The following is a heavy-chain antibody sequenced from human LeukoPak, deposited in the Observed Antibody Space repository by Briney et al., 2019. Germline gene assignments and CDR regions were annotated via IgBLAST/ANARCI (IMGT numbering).Heavy chain of an antibody. CDR2: ISSSGSTI. CDR3: ARCQITMIEEANDY. CDR1: GFIFTDYY. D-gene: IGHD3-22*01. Sequence: GGSLRLSCTASGFIFTDYYMTWIRQAPGKGLEWISYISSSGSTIYYADSVKGRFTISRDNSKNTLYLQMNSLRAEDTAVYYCARCQITMIEEANDYWGQGTLVTVSS. V-gene: IGHV3-11*01. J-gene: IGHJ4*02.